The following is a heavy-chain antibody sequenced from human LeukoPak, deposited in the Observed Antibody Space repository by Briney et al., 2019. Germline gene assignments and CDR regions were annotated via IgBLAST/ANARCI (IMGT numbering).Heavy chain of an antibody. CDR3: AIDYGGNSVVY. CDR1: GYTFTSYY. D-gene: IGHD4-23*01. J-gene: IGHJ4*02. CDR2: INPSGGST. V-gene: IGHV1-46*01. Sequence: GASVKVSCKASGYTFTSYYMHWVRQAPGQGLEWMGIINPSGGSTGYAQKFQGRVTMTRDMSTSTVYMELSSLRSEDTAVYYCAIDYGGNSVVYWGQGTLVTVSS.